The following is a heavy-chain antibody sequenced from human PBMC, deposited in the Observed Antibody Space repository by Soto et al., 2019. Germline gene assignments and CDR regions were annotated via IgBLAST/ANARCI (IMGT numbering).Heavy chain of an antibody. V-gene: IGHV4-31*03. CDR2: IYYSGST. Sequence: QVQLQESGPGLVKPSQTLSLTCTVSGGSISSGGYYWSWIRQHPGKGLEWIGYIYYSGSTYYNPSLKSRVTISVDTSKNQFSLELSSVTAADTAVYYCARDRHGSGRGWFDPWGQGTLVTVSS. D-gene: IGHD3-10*01. CDR3: ARDRHGSGRGWFDP. CDR1: GGSISSGGYY. J-gene: IGHJ5*02.